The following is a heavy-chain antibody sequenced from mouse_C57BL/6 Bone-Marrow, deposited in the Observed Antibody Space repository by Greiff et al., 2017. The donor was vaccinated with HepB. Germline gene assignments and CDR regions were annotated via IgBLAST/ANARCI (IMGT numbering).Heavy chain of an antibody. D-gene: IGHD1-1*01. J-gene: IGHJ1*03. CDR1: EYEFPSHD. CDR2: INSDGGST. CDR3: ARHGSGSSDWYFDV. V-gene: IGHV5-2*01. Sequence: EVKLMESGGGLVQPGESLKLSCESNEYEFPSHDMSWVRKTPEKRLEFVAAINSDGGSTYYPDTLERRFTISRDNTKKTLYLQMSSLRSEDTALYYCARHGSGSSDWYFDVWGTGTTVTVSS.